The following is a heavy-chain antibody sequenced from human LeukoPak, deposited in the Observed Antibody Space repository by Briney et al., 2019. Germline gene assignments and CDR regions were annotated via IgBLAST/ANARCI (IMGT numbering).Heavy chain of an antibody. CDR2: ISYDGSNK. Sequence: GGSLRLSCAASGFTFSSYSMNWVRQAPGKGLEWVAVISYDGSNKYYADSVKGRFTISRDNSKNTLYLQMNSLRAEDTAVYYCAKDSTSSGWYYYYYYGMDVWGQGTTVTVSS. V-gene: IGHV3-30*18. CDR1: GFTFSSYS. D-gene: IGHD6-19*01. CDR3: AKDSTSSGWYYYYYYGMDV. J-gene: IGHJ6*02.